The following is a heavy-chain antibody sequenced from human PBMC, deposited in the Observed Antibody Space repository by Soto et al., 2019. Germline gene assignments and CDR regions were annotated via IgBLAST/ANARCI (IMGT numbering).Heavy chain of an antibody. Sequence: PSETLSLTCTVSGGSISSYYWSWIRQPPGKGLEWIGYIYYSGSTNYNPSLKSRVTISVDTSKNQFSLELSSVTAADTAVYYCARVWGIVATSNYYGMDVWGQGTTVTVSS. J-gene: IGHJ6*02. V-gene: IGHV4-59*12. CDR2: IYYSGST. CDR1: GGSISSYY. D-gene: IGHD5-12*01. CDR3: ARVWGIVATSNYYGMDV.